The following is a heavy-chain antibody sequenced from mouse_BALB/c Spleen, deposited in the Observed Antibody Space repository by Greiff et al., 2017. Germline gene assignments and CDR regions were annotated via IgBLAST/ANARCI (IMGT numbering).Heavy chain of an antibody. CDR2: ISSGSSTI. Sequence: EVQVVESGGGLVQPGGSRKLSCAASGFTFSSFGMHWVRQAPEKGLEWVAYISSGSSTIYYADTVKGRFTISRDNPKNTLFLQMTSLRSEDTAMYYCARGGTFYYYAMDYWGQGTSVTVSS. CDR3: ARGGTFYYYAMDY. V-gene: IGHV5-17*02. CDR1: GFTFSSFG. J-gene: IGHJ4*01.